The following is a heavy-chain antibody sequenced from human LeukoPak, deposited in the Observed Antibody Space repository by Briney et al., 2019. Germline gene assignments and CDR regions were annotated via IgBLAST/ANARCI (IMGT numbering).Heavy chain of an antibody. J-gene: IGHJ4*02. V-gene: IGHV4-39*01. D-gene: IGHD5-18*01. CDR3: ARHVVGYSYDQPYYFDY. CDR1: GGSSSGYY. Sequence: PSETLSLTCAVYGGSSSGYYWGWIRQSPGKGLVWIGSFSYSGTTYSNPSLKSRVTISADTSKKQFYLKLSSVTAADTAVYFCARHVVGYSYDQPYYFDYWGQGTLVTVSS. CDR2: FSYSGTT.